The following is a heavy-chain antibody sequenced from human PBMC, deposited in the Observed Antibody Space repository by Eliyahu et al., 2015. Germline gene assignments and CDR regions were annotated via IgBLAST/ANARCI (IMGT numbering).Heavy chain of an antibody. Sequence: QITLKESGPTLVKPTQTLTLTCTFSGFSLSTSGVGVGWIRQPPGKALEWLALIYWDDDKRYSPSLKSRLTITKDTSKNQVVLTMTNMDPVDTATYYCASVVVVAAIGYFDYWGQGTLVTVSS. CDR1: GFSLSTSGVG. D-gene: IGHD2-15*01. V-gene: IGHV2-5*02. J-gene: IGHJ4*02. CDR3: ASVVVVAAIGYFDY. CDR2: IYWDDDK.